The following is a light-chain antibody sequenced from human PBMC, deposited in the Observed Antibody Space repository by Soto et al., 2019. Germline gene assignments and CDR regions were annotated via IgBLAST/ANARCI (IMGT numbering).Light chain of an antibody. CDR1: ESVSSSY. Sequence: EIVLTQSPGTLSLSPGERATLSGRASESVSSSYLAWYQQKPGQAPRLLIFGASSRATGTPDRFSGSGSGTDFTLTISRLEPEDFAVYYCQQYGSSPPWTFGQGTKVDI. J-gene: IGKJ1*01. CDR3: QQYGSSPPWT. V-gene: IGKV3-20*01. CDR2: GAS.